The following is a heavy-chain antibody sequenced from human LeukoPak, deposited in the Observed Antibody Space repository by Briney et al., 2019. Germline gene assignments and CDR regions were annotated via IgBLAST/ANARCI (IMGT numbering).Heavy chain of an antibody. CDR1: GGSISSYY. D-gene: IGHD6-19*01. CDR3: ARDKRVAVAGTYIYYYYMDV. CDR2: IYISGSGST. J-gene: IGHJ6*03. Sequence: PSETLSLTCTVSGGSISSYYWSWIRQPAGKGLVWIGRIYISGSGSTNYNPSLKSRVTMSVDTSKNQFSLKLSSVTAADTAVYYCARDKRVAVAGTYIYYYYMDVWGNGTTVTISS. V-gene: IGHV4-4*07.